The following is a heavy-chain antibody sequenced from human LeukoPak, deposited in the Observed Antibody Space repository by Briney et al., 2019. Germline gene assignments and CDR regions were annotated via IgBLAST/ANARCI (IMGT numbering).Heavy chain of an antibody. D-gene: IGHD3-22*01. CDR2: INSDGSST. J-gene: IGHJ4*02. CDR1: GFTFSSYW. V-gene: IGHV3-74*01. Sequence: GGSPRLSCAVSGFTFSSYWMHWVRQAPGKGLVWVSRINSDGSSTSYADSVKGRFTISRDNAKNTLYLQMNSLRAEDTAVYYCARVTYYYDSSGYQRAIYYFDYWGQGTLVTVSS. CDR3: ARVTYYYDSSGYQRAIYYFDY.